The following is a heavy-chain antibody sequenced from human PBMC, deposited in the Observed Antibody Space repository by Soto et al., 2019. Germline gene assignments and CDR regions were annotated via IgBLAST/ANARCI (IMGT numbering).Heavy chain of an antibody. CDR3: ARRAIGVPAAGIDY. V-gene: IGHV4-39*01. CDR2: IYYSGST. D-gene: IGHD2-2*01. J-gene: IGHJ4*02. CDR1: GGSISSSSYY. Sequence: SETLSLTCTVSGGSISSSSYYWGWIRQPPGKGLEWIGSIYYSGSTYYNPSLKSRVTISVDTSKNQFSLKLSSVTAADTAVYYCARRAIGVPAAGIDYWGQGTLVTVSS.